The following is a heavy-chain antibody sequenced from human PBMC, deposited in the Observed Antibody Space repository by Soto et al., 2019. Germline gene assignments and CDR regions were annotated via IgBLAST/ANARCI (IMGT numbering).Heavy chain of an antibody. D-gene: IGHD2-8*01. CDR3: VSQRTSVLTQAYFDY. Sequence: SETLSLTCTVSGGSVSNSNYCWGWIRQSAGKGLEWIGSVYYRGRSYSKSSVKSRVTISVDTSKNQFSLNLNSVTASDTAVYFCVSQRTSVLTQAYFDYWGPGALVTVSS. V-gene: IGHV4-39*01. J-gene: IGHJ4*02. CDR1: GGSVSNSNYC. CDR2: VYYRGRS.